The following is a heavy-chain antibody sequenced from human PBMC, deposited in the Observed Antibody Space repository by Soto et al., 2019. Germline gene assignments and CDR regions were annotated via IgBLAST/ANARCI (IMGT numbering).Heavy chain of an antibody. Sequence: SETLSLTCAVYGGSFSGYYWSWIRQPPGKGLEWIGEINHSGSTNYNPSLKSRFTISVDTSKNQFSLKLSSVTAADTAVYYCAREPYSSSWYEGYYYYYYGMDVWGQGTTVTVSS. V-gene: IGHV4-34*01. D-gene: IGHD6-13*01. CDR2: INHSGST. CDR3: AREPYSSSWYEGYYYYYYGMDV. J-gene: IGHJ6*02. CDR1: GGSFSGYY.